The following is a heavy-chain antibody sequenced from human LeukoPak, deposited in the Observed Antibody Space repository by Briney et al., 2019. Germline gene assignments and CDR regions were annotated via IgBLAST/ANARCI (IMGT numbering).Heavy chain of an antibody. D-gene: IGHD3-3*01. V-gene: IGHV3-30*03. CDR1: GFTFSSYG. Sequence: PGGSLRLSCAASGFTFSSYGMHWVRQAPGKGLEWVAVISYDGSNKYYADSVKGRFTISRDNSKNTLYLQMNSLRAEDTALYYCARANGRYDFWSGSPLGMDVWGQGTTVTVSS. J-gene: IGHJ6*02. CDR2: ISYDGSNK. CDR3: ARANGRYDFWSGSPLGMDV.